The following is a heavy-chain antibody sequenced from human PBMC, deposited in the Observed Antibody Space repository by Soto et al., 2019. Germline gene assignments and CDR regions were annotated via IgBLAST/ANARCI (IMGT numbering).Heavy chain of an antibody. CDR3: VRTSHYGSGSWNFDY. Sequence: EVQLVESGGGLVQPGGSLRLSCAASGFTFSDHYMDWVRQAPGKGLEWVGRTRNKANSYSTGYAASVRGRFTISRDESKNSLYLQMNSLKTEDTAVYYCVRTSHYGSGSWNFDYWGQGTLVTVSS. CDR1: GFTFSDHY. J-gene: IGHJ4*02. CDR2: TRNKANSYST. D-gene: IGHD3-10*01. V-gene: IGHV3-72*01.